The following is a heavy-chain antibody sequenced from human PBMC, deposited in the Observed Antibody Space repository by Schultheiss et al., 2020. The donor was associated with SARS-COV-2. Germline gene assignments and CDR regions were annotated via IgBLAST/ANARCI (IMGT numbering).Heavy chain of an antibody. CDR1: GFTFSNAW. Sequence: GGSLRLSCAASGFTFSNAWMSWVRQAPGKGLEWVGRINSDGRSTSYADSVKGRFTISRDNAENTLYLQMNSLRAEDTAAYYCASSGCSITSCYTIQGTNYYYGMDVWGQGTTVTVSS. V-gene: IGHV3-74*01. J-gene: IGHJ6*02. D-gene: IGHD2-2*02. CDR2: INSDGRST. CDR3: ASSGCSITSCYTIQGTNYYYGMDV.